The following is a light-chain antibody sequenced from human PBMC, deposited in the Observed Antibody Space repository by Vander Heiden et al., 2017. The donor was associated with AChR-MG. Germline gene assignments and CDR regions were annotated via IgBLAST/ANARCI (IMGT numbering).Light chain of an antibody. CDR1: SSDVGGYNY. V-gene: IGLV2-14*01. Sequence: QSALTQPASVSGSPGQSITISCTGTSSDVGGYNYVSWYQQHPGKAPILMIYDVSNRPSGVSNRFSGSKSGNTASLTISGLQAEDEADYYCSSYTSSSTLEGVFGGGTKLTVL. J-gene: IGLJ2*01. CDR3: SSYTSSSTLEGV. CDR2: DVS.